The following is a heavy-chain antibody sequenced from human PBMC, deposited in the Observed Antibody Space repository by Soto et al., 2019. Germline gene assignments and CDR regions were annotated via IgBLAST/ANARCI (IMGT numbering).Heavy chain of an antibody. Sequence: SETLSLTCTVSGGSMSSYYWTWIRQPAGKGLEWIGRVYSSGGTHYNPSLKSRVIISLDTSKNQFSLRLLSVTDADTAVYYCARGQRFSDWFDPWGQGTLVTVSS. D-gene: IGHD3-3*01. CDR1: GGSMSSYY. V-gene: IGHV4-4*07. J-gene: IGHJ5*02. CDR2: VYSSGGT. CDR3: ARGQRFSDWFDP.